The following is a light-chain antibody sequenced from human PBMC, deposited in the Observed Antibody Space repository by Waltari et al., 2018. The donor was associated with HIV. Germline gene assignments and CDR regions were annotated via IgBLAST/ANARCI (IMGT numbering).Light chain of an antibody. Sequence: SYDLTQPPSVSVSPGQTVNLTCSGDELGHRYACWYLHKPGQSPVMVIFQDYKRPSGIPERFSGSNSGNIATLTISETQPVDEADYYCQTWDRSTVDVSFGGGTKLTVL. CDR3: QTWDRSTVDVS. CDR2: QDY. CDR1: ELGHRY. J-gene: IGLJ3*02. V-gene: IGLV3-1*01.